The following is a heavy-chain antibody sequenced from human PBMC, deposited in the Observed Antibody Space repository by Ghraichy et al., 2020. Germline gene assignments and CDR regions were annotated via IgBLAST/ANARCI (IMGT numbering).Heavy chain of an antibody. D-gene: IGHD5-12*01. CDR3: VGQYSSFHYSQY. CDR2: INHSGKT. V-gene: IGHV4-34*01. J-gene: IGHJ4*02. CDR1: GGSFNSFF. Sequence: SETLSLSCAVDGGSFNSFFWSWIRQSPGKGLEWIAEINHSGKTHYNPSLRSRVSISVDASKKQFSLNLTSVTAADTAVYYCVGQYSSFHYSQYWGQGALVSVSP.